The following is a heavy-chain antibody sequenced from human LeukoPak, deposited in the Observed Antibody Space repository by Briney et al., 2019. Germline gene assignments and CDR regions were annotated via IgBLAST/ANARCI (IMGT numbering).Heavy chain of an antibody. D-gene: IGHD1-1*01. CDR1: GSCFTSYW. V-gene: IGHV5-51*01. Sequence: GASLNFSCKCSGSCFTSYWIGWVRQMPRKGLEWMGIIYPGDSDTRYSPSFQGQVTISADKSISTAYLQWSSLKASDTAMYYCARVRYIYYYMDVWGKGTTVTVSS. CDR2: IYPGDSDT. CDR3: ARVRYIYYYMDV. J-gene: IGHJ6*03.